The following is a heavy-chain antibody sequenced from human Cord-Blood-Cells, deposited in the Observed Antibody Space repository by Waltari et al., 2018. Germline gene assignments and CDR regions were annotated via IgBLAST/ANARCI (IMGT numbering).Heavy chain of an antibody. Sequence: QVQLQQWGAGLWKPSETLSLTCAVYGGSFSGYYWSWIRQPPGTGLGWIGEINHSGSTNYNPSLKSRVTISVDTSKNQFSLKLSSVTAADTAVYYCARGSPMITFGGVIADLYYFDYWGQGTLVTVSS. CDR1: GGSFSGYY. CDR2: INHSGST. D-gene: IGHD3-16*02. V-gene: IGHV4-34*01. CDR3: ARGSPMITFGGVIADLYYFDY. J-gene: IGHJ4*02.